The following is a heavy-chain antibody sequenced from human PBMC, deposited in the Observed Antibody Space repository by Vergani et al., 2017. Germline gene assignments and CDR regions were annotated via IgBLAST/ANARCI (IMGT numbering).Heavy chain of an antibody. CDR3: ARDSTAGILSSSWYGGIDY. Sequence: VQLQESGPGLVKPSETLSLTCTVSGGSISSYYWSWIRQPAGKGLEWIGRIYTSGSTNYNPSLKSRVTMSVDTSKNQFSLKLSSVTAADTAVYYCARDSTAGILSSSWYGGIDYWGQGTLVTVSS. J-gene: IGHJ4*02. D-gene: IGHD6-13*01. V-gene: IGHV4-4*07. CDR1: GGSISSYY. CDR2: IYTSGST.